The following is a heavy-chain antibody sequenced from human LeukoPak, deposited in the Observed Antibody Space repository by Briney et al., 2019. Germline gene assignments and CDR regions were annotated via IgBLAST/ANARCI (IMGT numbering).Heavy chain of an antibody. D-gene: IGHD2-2*01. CDR1: GFTFSSYA. CDR2: ISYDGSNK. Sequence: GGSLRLSCAASGFTFSSYAMHWVRQAPGKGLEWVAVISYDGSNKHYADSVKGRFTISRDNSKNTLYLQMNSLRAEDTAVYYCARSEGGYQLFPGHGMDVWGQGTTVTVSS. V-gene: IGHV3-30-3*01. CDR3: ARSEGGYQLFPGHGMDV. J-gene: IGHJ6*02.